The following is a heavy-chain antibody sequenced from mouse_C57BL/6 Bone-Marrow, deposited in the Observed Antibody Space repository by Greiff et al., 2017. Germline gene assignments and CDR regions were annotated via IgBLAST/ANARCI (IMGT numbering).Heavy chain of an antibody. CDR1: GYTFTSYW. J-gene: IGHJ1*03. CDR3: ARRITTVVGRYFDV. Sequence: VQLQQPGAELVRPGSSVKLSCKASGYTFTSYWMHWVKQRPIQGLEWIGNIDPSDSETNYNQKFKDKATLTVDKSSSTAYMQLSSLTSEDSAVYYVARRITTVVGRYFDVWGTGTTVTVSS. D-gene: IGHD1-1*01. CDR2: IDPSDSET. V-gene: IGHV1-52*01.